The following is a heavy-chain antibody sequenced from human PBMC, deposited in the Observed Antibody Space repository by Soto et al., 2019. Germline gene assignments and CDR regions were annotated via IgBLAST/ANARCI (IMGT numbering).Heavy chain of an antibody. Sequence: SETLSLTCDVSGGSFTGYVCNWIRQSPGKGLEWIGEISYSGRTSYNPSLKPRVTVSVDTARTQFSLNLTSVTDADMAFYYCARGYGYFRQWGQGVLVTVSS. J-gene: IGHJ4*02. V-gene: IGHV4-34*01. CDR1: GGSFTGYV. D-gene: IGHD3-22*01. CDR2: ISYSGRT. CDR3: ARGYGYFRQ.